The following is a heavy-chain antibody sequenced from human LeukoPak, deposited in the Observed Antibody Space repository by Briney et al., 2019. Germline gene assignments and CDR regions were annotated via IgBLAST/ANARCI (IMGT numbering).Heavy chain of an antibody. Sequence: SETLSLTCTVSGGSISSSSYYWGWIRQPPGKGLGWIGSMYYSGSTYYNPSLKSRVTGFVDTSKNQVSLRLSSVTAADTAVYYCARHGTISSESYFDYWGQGALVTVSS. CDR2: MYYSGST. J-gene: IGHJ4*02. D-gene: IGHD1-14*01. V-gene: IGHV4-39*01. CDR1: GGSISSSSYY. CDR3: ARHGTISSESYFDY.